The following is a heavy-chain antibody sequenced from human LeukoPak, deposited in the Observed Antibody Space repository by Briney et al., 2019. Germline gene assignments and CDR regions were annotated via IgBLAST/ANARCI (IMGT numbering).Heavy chain of an antibody. D-gene: IGHD3-22*01. CDR1: GFTFSSYA. CDR2: ISGSGGNT. J-gene: IGHJ4*02. V-gene: IGHV3-23*01. CDR3: AKGRYYDSSGSSAGRPNFDY. Sequence: PGGSLRLSCAASGFTFSSYAMSWVRQAPGKGLEWVSSISGSGGNTYYADSVKGRFTISRDNSKNTLYLQMNSLRAEDTAVYYCAKGRYYDSSGSSAGRPNFDYWGQGTLVTVSS.